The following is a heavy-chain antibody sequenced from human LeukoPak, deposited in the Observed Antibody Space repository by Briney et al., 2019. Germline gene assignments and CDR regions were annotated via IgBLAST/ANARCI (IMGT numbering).Heavy chain of an antibody. CDR3: ARVGTRAHYYQYLDL. CDR1: GGFFSNHF. V-gene: IGHV4-59*11. Sequence: SETLSLTCSVSGGFFSNHFWTWIRQPPGKGLEWIGYITYTGNTNYNPSLKSRVSISLATSQNQFSLRLSSVTVADTALYFCARVGTRAHYYQYLDLWGKGTTVTVSS. CDR2: ITYTGNT. D-gene: IGHD1-26*01. J-gene: IGHJ6*03.